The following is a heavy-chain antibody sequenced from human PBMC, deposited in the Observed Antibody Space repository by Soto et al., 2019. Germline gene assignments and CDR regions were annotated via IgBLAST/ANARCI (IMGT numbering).Heavy chain of an antibody. Sequence: GGSLRLSCAASGFTLSSYWMHWVRQAPGKGLVWVSRINSDGSSTSYADSVKGRFTISRDNAKNTLYLQMNSLRAEDTGVYYCARGPSSGWYGTDYWGQGTLVTVSS. J-gene: IGHJ4*02. V-gene: IGHV3-74*01. CDR1: GFTLSSYW. CDR3: ARGPSSGWYGTDY. D-gene: IGHD6-19*01. CDR2: INSDGSST.